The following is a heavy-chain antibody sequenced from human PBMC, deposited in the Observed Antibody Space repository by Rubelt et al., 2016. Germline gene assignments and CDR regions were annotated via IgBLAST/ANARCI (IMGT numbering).Heavy chain of an antibody. CDR2: ISLDGSNT. Sequence: VQLLESGGGVVQPGRSLRLSCAASGFTFSDYVVHWVRQAPGKGLEWVAVISLDGSNTYYTDSVKGRFTISRDNSKNTRYLQMNSLRVEDTALYYCASQDQMSPGDYWGQVTLVTVSS. J-gene: IGHJ4*02. CDR3: ASQDQMSPGDY. V-gene: IGHV3-30-3*01. D-gene: IGHD2-2*01. CDR1: GFTFSDYV.